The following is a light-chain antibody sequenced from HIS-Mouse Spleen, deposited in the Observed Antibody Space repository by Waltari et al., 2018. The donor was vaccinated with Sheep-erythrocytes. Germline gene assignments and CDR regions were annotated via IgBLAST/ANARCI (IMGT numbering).Light chain of an antibody. CDR3: SSYAGSNNWV. CDR1: SSDVGGYNY. J-gene: IGLJ3*02. V-gene: IGLV2-8*01. Sequence: QSALTQPRSVSGSPGQSVTISCTGTSSDVGGYNYVSWYQQHPGKPPKLMIYEVSKRPSGVPDRFSGSKSGNTASLTVSGLQAEDEADYYCSSYAGSNNWVFGGGTKLTVL. CDR2: EVS.